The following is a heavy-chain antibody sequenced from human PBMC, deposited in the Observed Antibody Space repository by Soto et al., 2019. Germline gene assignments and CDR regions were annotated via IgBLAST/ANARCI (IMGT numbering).Heavy chain of an antibody. Sequence: QLQLQESGPGLVKPSETLSLTCTVSGGSISSSSYYWGWIRQPPGKGLEWIGSIYYSGSTYYNPSLKSRVTISVDTSKNQFSLKLSSVTAADTAVYYCARIWSDYYDSSGYAKEDYWGQGTLVTVSS. J-gene: IGHJ4*02. CDR2: IYYSGST. CDR3: ARIWSDYYDSSGYAKEDY. V-gene: IGHV4-39*01. CDR1: GGSISSSSYY. D-gene: IGHD3-22*01.